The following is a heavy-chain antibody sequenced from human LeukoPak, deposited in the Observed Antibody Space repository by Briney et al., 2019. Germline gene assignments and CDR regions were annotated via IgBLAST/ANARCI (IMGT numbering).Heavy chain of an antibody. CDR1: GFTISSYS. CDR2: ISSDSSHI. CDR3: TREVKDWLCFDY. D-gene: IGHD3/OR15-3a*01. V-gene: IGHV3-21*01. Sequence: PGGSLRLSCAAFGFTISSYSIHWVRQAPGKGLEWVSSISSDSSHIFYADSVKGRLTISRDNAKNSLHLQMNSLRAEDTAVYFCTREVKDWLCFDYWGQGTLVTVSS. J-gene: IGHJ4*02.